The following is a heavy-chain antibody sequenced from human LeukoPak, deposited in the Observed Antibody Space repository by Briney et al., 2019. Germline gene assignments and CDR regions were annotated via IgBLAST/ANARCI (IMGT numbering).Heavy chain of an antibody. CDR3: ARARTPGIAADPFDY. CDR2: INPNSGGT. CDR1: GYTFTGYY. Sequence: ASVKVSCKASGYTFTGYYMHWVRQAPGQGLEWMGWINPNSGGTNYALKCQGRVTMTRDTSISTAYMELSRLRSDDTAVYYCARARTPGIAADPFDYWGQGTLVTVSS. V-gene: IGHV1-2*02. J-gene: IGHJ4*02. D-gene: IGHD6-13*01.